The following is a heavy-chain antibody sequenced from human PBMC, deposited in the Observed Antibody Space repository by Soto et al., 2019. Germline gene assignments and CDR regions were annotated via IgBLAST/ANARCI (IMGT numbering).Heavy chain of an antibody. V-gene: IGHV3-33*01. CDR3: ARDPGLDCSSTSCYHYYYGVDV. CDR1: GFTFSSYG. Sequence: PGGSLRLSCAASGFTFSSYGMRWVRQAPGKGLEWVAVIWYDGSNKYYADSVKGRFTISRDNSKNTLYLQMNSLRAEDTAVYYCARDPGLDCSSTSCYHYYYGVDVWGQGTTVTVSS. CDR2: IWYDGSNK. J-gene: IGHJ6*02. D-gene: IGHD2-2*01.